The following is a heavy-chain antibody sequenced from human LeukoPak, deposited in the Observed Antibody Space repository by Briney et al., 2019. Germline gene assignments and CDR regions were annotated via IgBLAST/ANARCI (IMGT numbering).Heavy chain of an antibody. V-gene: IGHV3-74*01. CDR3: VVGGSPGY. CDR1: GLAFSAYK. CDR2: ISTDGYTT. Sequence: PGGSLRLSCAASGLAFSAYKMRWVRQAPRKGLVWVSRISTDGYTTDYADFVQGRLTASRDNTKNTWSLEMNSLRAEDTAVYYCVVGGSPGYWGQGTLVTVSS. J-gene: IGHJ4*02. D-gene: IGHD2-15*01.